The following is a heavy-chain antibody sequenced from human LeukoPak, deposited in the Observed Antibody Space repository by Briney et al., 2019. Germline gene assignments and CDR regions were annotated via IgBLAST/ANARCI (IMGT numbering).Heavy chain of an antibody. J-gene: IGHJ6*02. D-gene: IGHD2-2*01. CDR2: INPSGGST. CDR1: GYTFTSYY. CDR3: ARVPAATYYYYYGMDV. Sequence: ASVKVSCKASGYTFTSYYMHWVRQAPGQGLEWMGIINPSGGSTSYAQKFQGRVTMTRDTSTSTVYMELSGLRSEDTAVYYCARVPAATYYYYYGMDVWGQGTTVTVSS. V-gene: IGHV1-46*01.